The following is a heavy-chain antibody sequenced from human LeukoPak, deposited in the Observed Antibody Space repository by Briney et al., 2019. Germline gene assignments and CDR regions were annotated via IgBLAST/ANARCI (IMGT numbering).Heavy chain of an antibody. CDR1: GGSISSYY. V-gene: IGHV4-4*07. D-gene: IGHD2-2*01. CDR3: ARERRYCSSTSCSLFDY. Sequence: SETLSLTCTVSGGSISSYYWSWIRQPAGKGLEWIGRIYTSGSTNYNPSLKSRVTMSVDTSKNQFSLKLSSVTAADTAVYYCARERRYCSSTSCSLFDYWGQGTLVTVSS. J-gene: IGHJ4*02. CDR2: IYTSGST.